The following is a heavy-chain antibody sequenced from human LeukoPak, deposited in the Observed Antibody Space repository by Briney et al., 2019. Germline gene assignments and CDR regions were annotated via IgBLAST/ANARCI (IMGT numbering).Heavy chain of an antibody. CDR1: GGSISSYY. CDR2: IYYSGST. Sequence: SETLSLTCTVSGGSISSYYWSWIRQPPGKRLEWIGHIYYSGSTNYTPSLKSRVTISVDTSKNQFSLKLSSVTAADTAVYYCASRSSIWSGYQDTLYYFDSWGQGTLVTVSS. CDR3: ASRSSIWSGYQDTLYYFDS. V-gene: IGHV4-59*01. J-gene: IGHJ4*02. D-gene: IGHD3-3*01.